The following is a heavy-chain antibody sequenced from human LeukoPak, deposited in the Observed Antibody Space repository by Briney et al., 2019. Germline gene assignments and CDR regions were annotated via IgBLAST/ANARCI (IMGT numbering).Heavy chain of an antibody. Sequence: SETLSLTCAVSGGSISSGGYSWSWIRQPPGKGLEWIGYIYHSGSTYYNPSLKSRVTISVDRSKNQFSLKLSSVTAADTAVYYCARGRYSYGYPEIIDYWGQGTLVTVSS. CDR3: ARGRYSYGYPEIIDY. CDR1: GGSISSGGYS. CDR2: IYHSGST. V-gene: IGHV4-30-2*01. D-gene: IGHD5-18*01. J-gene: IGHJ4*02.